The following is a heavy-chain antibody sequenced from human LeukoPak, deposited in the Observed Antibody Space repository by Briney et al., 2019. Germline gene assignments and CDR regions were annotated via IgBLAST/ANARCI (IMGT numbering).Heavy chain of an antibody. CDR3: ARAIEVSWFDP. Sequence: SETLSLTCTVSGGSISSGSYYWSWIRQPPGKGLEWIGYIYYSGSTNYNPSLKSRVTISVDTSKNQFSLKLSSVTAADTAVYYCARAIEVSWFDPWGQGTLVTVSS. V-gene: IGHV4-61*01. D-gene: IGHD3-22*01. J-gene: IGHJ5*02. CDR2: IYYSGST. CDR1: GGSISSGSYY.